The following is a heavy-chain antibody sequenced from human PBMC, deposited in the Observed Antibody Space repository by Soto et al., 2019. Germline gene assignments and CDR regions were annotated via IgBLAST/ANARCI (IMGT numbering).Heavy chain of an antibody. J-gene: IGHJ6*03. CDR2: ISSSSSTI. Sequence: EVQLVESGGGLVQPGGSLRLSCAASGFTFSSYSMNWVRQAPGKGLEWVSYISSSSSTIYYADSVKGRFTISRDNAKNSLYLQMNSLRAEDTAVYYCARDLRFLSRDYYYYMDVWGKGTTVTVSS. CDR1: GFTFSSYS. D-gene: IGHD3-3*01. CDR3: ARDLRFLSRDYYYYMDV. V-gene: IGHV3-48*01.